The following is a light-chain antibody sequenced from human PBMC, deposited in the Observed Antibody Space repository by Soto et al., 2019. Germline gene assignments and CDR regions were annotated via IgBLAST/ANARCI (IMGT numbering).Light chain of an antibody. CDR1: SSNIGSNT. J-gene: IGLJ2*01. CDR2: SNN. CDR3: AAWDDSLRV. V-gene: IGLV1-44*01. Sequence: QPVLTQPPSASGTPGQRVTISCSGSSSNIGSNTVNWYQQLPGTAPKLLIYSNNQRPSGVPDRFSGSKSGTSASLAISGLQSEDEDDYYCAAWDDSLRVFGGGTKLTVL.